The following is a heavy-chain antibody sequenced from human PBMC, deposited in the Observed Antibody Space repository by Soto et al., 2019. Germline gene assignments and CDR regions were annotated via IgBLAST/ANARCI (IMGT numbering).Heavy chain of an antibody. J-gene: IGHJ5*02. Sequence: NPSETLSLTCTVSGGAISGYYWTWIRQPAGKGLEWIGRIYSSGGTKYNPSLKSRVDMSLDMSKNQFSLRLNSVTAADTAVYYCVRGQRFSDSFDPWGQGTLVTVSS. D-gene: IGHD3-3*01. CDR1: GGAISGYY. CDR2: IYSSGGT. CDR3: VRGQRFSDSFDP. V-gene: IGHV4-4*07.